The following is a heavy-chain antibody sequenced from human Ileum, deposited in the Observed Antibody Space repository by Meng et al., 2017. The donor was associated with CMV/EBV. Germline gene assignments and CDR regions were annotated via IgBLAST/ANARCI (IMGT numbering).Heavy chain of an antibody. CDR2: IYSGGPM. J-gene: IGHJ3*02. CDR1: GFSFSSYE. V-gene: IGHV3-53*01. D-gene: IGHD1-14*01. Sequence: GGSLRLSCDASGFSFSSYEFNWVRQASGKGLEWVALIYSGGPMNYADSVKDRFTISRDNSKNILYLQMNNLGADDTAVYYCARGTGPLFPGAFDIWGQGTMVTVSS. CDR3: ARGTGPLFPGAFDI.